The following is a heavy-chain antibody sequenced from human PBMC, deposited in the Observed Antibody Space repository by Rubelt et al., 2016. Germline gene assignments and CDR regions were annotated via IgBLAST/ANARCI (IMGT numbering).Heavy chain of an antibody. CDR2: ITSSGTYA. V-gene: IGHV3-11*05. Sequence: GGGLVKPGGSLRLSCAASGFTFSDSYMTWIRQAPGKGLEWVAYITSSGTYANYADSVKGRFTISRDNAKNSLYLQMNSLRAEDTAVYYCTRGYYSFDPWGQGALVTVSS. CDR3: TRGYYSFDP. J-gene: IGHJ5*02. CDR1: GFTFSDSY. D-gene: IGHD1-26*01.